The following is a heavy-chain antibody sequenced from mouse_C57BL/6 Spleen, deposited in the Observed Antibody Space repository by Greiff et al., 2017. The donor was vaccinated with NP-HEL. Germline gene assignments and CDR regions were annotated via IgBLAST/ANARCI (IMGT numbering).Heavy chain of an antibody. D-gene: IGHD2-5*01. CDR3: TREDYSNYYAMDY. Sequence: VHLVESGAELVRPGASVTLSCKASGYTFTDYEMHWVKQTPVHGLEWIGAIDPETGGTAYNQKFKGKAILTADKSSSTAYMELRSLTSEDSAVYYCTREDYSNYYAMDYWGQGTSVTVSS. CDR2: IDPETGGT. J-gene: IGHJ4*01. V-gene: IGHV1-15*01. CDR1: GYTFTDYE.